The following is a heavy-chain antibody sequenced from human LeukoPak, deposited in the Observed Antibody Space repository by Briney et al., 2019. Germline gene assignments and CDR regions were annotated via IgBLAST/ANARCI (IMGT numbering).Heavy chain of an antibody. CDR2: ISSSSSTI. CDR3: AKCPVVVAATSWFDP. J-gene: IGHJ5*02. D-gene: IGHD2-15*01. Sequence: QPGGSLRLSCAASGFAFSTYSIDWVRQAPGKGLEWLSYISSSSSTIYYADSVKGRFTISRDNSKNTLYLQMNSLRAEDTAVYYCAKCPVVVAATSWFDPWGQGTLVTVSP. CDR1: GFAFSTYS. V-gene: IGHV3-48*01.